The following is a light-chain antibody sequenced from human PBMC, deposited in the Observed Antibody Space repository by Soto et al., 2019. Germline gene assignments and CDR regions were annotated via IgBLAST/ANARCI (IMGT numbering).Light chain of an antibody. J-gene: IGLJ1*01. V-gene: IGLV2-11*01. CDR3: CSYSVSYTYV. CDR1: SSDVGGYNY. Sequence: QSALTQPRSVSGSPGQSVTISCTGTSSDVGGYNYVSWYQQHPGKAPKLMIYDVSKRPSGVPDRFSGAKSGNTASLTISGLHAEDEADYYSCSYSVSYTYVYGTGTKLTVL. CDR2: DVS.